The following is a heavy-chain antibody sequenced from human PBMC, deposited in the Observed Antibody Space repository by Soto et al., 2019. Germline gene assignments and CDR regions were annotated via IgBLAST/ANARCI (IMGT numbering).Heavy chain of an antibody. V-gene: IGHV1-24*01. Sequence: ASVKVSCKVSGYTLTELSMHWVRQAPGKGLEWMGGFDPEEGETIYAQKFQGRVPMTEYTYTDTAYMELSSLRSEDTAVYYCASPTIAVAANFDFWGQGTLVTVSS. CDR3: ASPTIAVAANFDF. CDR1: GYTLTELS. D-gene: IGHD6-19*01. J-gene: IGHJ4*02. CDR2: FDPEEGET.